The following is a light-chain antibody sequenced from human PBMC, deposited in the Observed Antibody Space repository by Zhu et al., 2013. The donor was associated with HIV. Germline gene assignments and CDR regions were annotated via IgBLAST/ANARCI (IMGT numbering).Light chain of an antibody. CDR2: GAS. CDR3: QQYNNWPYT. J-gene: IGKJ2*01. CDR1: QSVSSN. V-gene: IGKV3-15*01. Sequence: EIVMTQSPATLSVSPGERATLSCRASQSVSSNLAWYQQKPGQAPRLVIYGASTRATGIPARFSGSGSGTEFTLTISSLESEDFAVYYCQQYNNWPYTFGQGTVLDIK.